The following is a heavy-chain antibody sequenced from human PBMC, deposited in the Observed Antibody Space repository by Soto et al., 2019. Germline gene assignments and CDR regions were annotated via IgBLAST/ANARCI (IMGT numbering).Heavy chain of an antibody. CDR2: MNPNSGNT. CDR1: GYTFTSYD. V-gene: IGHV1-8*01. CDR3: ARGLNRDRGSGWYWGDY. Sequence: QVQLVQSGAEVKKPGASVKVSCKASGYTFTSYDINWVRQATGQGLEWMGWMNPNSGNTGYAQKFQGRVTMTRNTSISTAYMELSSLRSEDTAVYYCARGLNRDRGSGWYWGDYWGQGTLVTVSS. J-gene: IGHJ4*02. D-gene: IGHD6-19*01.